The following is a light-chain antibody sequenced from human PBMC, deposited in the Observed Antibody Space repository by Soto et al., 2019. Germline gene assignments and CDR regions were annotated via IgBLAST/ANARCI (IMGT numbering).Light chain of an antibody. CDR2: KAS. V-gene: IGKV1-5*03. CDR3: QHYNSYSEA. J-gene: IGKJ1*01. CDR1: QTISSW. Sequence: DLLIRKSHPTLSGSVGDKLTITLRARQTISSWLAWYQQKPGKAPKLLIYKASTLKSGVPSRFSGSGSGTEFTLTISRLQPDDFATYYCQHYNSYSEAFGQGTKVDI.